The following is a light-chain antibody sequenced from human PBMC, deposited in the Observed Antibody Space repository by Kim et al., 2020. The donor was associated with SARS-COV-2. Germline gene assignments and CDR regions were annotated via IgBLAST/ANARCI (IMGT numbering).Light chain of an antibody. V-gene: IGLV1-44*01. CDR1: SSNIGNNT. CDR3: AAWDDSLNGWV. CDR2: SND. Sequence: GQRCTISCSGSSSNIGNNTVNWYKQLPGTAPRLLIYSNDERPSGVPDRFSGSKSGTSASLAISGLQSEDEANYYCAAWDDSLNGWVFGGGTKLTVL. J-gene: IGLJ3*02.